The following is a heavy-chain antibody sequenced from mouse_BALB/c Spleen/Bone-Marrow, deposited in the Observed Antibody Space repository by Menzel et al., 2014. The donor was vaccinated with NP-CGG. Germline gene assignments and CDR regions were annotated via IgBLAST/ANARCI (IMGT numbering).Heavy chain of an antibody. CDR2: INPSNGRT. D-gene: IGHD2-3*01. CDR3: ARASWLLRYYYAMDY. CDR1: GYTFTSYW. V-gene: IGHV1S81*02. J-gene: IGHJ4*01. Sequence: QVQLQQSGAELVKPGASVKLSCKASGYTFTSYWMHWVKRRPGQGLEWIGEINPSNGRTNYNEKFKSKATLTVDKSSSTAYMQLSSLTSEDSAVYYCARASWLLRYYYAMDYWGQGTSVTVSS.